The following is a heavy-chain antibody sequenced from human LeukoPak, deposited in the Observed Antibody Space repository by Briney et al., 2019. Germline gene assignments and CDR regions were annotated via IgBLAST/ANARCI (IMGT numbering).Heavy chain of an antibody. CDR3: ARTRYYYDSSGYYIDY. V-gene: IGHV4-34*01. J-gene: IGHJ4*02. D-gene: IGHD3-22*01. CDR2: INHSGST. Sequence: SETLSLTCAVYGGSFSGYYWSWIRQPPGKGLEWIGEINHSGSTNYNPSLKSRVTISVDTSKNQFSLKLSSVTAADTAVYYCARTRYYYDSSGYYIDYWGQGTLVTVSS. CDR1: GGSFSGYY.